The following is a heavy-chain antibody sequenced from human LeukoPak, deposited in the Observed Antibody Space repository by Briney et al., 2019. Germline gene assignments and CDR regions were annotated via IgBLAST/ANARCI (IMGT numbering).Heavy chain of an antibody. V-gene: IGHV1-24*01. CDR3: ATHYGSGSYYRDSYYYYYMDV. CDR1: GYTLTELS. Sequence: AASVKVSCKVSGYTLTELSMHWVRQAPGKGLEWMGGFDPEDGETIYAQKFQGRVTMTEDTSTDTAYMELSSLRSEDTAVYYCATHYGSGSYYRDSYYYYYMDVWGKGTTVTVSS. CDR2: FDPEDGET. D-gene: IGHD3-10*01. J-gene: IGHJ6*03.